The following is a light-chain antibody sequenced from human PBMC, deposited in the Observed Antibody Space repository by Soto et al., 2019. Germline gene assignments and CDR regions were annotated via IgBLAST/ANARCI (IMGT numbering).Light chain of an antibody. J-gene: IGKJ4*01. CDR2: KAS. Sequence: DIQMTQSPSTLSASVGDRVTITCRASQSISSWLAWYQQKPGKAPKRLIYKASTLESGIPSRFSGGGSGTEFTLTISSLQPDDVATYYCQQYDIFSLTFGGGTKVEVK. CDR3: QQYDIFSLT. V-gene: IGKV1-5*03. CDR1: QSISSW.